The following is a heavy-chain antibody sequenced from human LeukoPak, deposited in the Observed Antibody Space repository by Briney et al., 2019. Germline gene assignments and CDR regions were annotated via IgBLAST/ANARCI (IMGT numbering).Heavy chain of an antibody. CDR3: ARDRGSVGATAFGMDV. J-gene: IGHJ6*02. V-gene: IGHV3-33*01. CDR1: GFPFSSYG. Sequence: GGSLRLSCAASGFPFSSYGMHWVRQAPGKGLEWVAVTWYEGSYKWYADSVRGRFTISRDNFKSTLYLQMDSLRVEDTAVYYCARDRGSVGATAFGMDVWGQGTTVAVFS. D-gene: IGHD1-26*01. CDR2: TWYEGSYK.